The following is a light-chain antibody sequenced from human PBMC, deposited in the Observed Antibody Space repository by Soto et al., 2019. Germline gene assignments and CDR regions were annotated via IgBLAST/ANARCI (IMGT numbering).Light chain of an antibody. CDR3: LQHNNYPYT. Sequence: DIQMAQSPSSLSASVGDRVTITFRASQGIRHDLGRYQQKPWQAPKSLTYGASNLQGGVPSRFSGGGSGTGFTLAISSLQPKDFATSHCLQHNNYPYTFGRGTKLVIK. CDR2: GAS. V-gene: IGKV1-17*01. J-gene: IGKJ2*01. CDR1: QGIRHD.